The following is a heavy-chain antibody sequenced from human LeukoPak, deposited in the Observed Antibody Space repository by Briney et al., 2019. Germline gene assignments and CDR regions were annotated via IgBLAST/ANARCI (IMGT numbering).Heavy chain of an antibody. D-gene: IGHD1-1*01. Sequence: SVKVSCKASGGTFSSYAISWVRQAPGQGLEWMGGIIPIFGTANYAQKFQGRVTITADESKSTAYMELSSLRSEDTAVYYCARGGRFLYYYYGMDVWGQGTTVTVSS. CDR2: IIPIFGTA. CDR3: ARGGRFLYYYYGMDV. V-gene: IGHV1-69*13. J-gene: IGHJ6*02. CDR1: GGTFSSYA.